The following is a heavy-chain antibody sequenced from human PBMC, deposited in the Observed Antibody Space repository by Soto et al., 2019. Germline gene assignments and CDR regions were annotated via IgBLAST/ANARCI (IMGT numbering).Heavy chain of an antibody. CDR1: GFPFSSSAVG. CDR3: VHRTPVRGVIGAHFDN. V-gene: IGHV2-5*02. D-gene: IGHD3-10*01. CDR2: IYWDDDK. J-gene: IGHJ4*02. Sequence: QITLKESGPTLVKPTQTLTLTCTFSGFPFSSSAVGVAWIRQPPGKALEWLALIYWDDDKRYSPSLKNRLTITRDTSKNQVVLTMANMDPVDTGTYYCVHRTPVRGVIGAHFDNWGQGTLVTVSS.